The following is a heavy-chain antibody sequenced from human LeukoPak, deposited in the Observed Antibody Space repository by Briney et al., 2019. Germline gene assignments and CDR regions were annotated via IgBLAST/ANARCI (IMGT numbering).Heavy chain of an antibody. Sequence: ASVKVSCKASGYTFTGYYMHWVRQAPGQGLEWMGWINPNSGGTNYAQKFQGRVTMTRDTSISTAYMELSRLRSDDTAVYYCARANGKGYCSSTSCYGGYYYYYGMDVWGQGTTVTVSS. CDR2: INPNSGGT. CDR1: GYTFTGYY. V-gene: IGHV1-2*02. D-gene: IGHD2-2*01. J-gene: IGHJ6*02. CDR3: ARANGKGYCSSTSCYGGYYYYYGMDV.